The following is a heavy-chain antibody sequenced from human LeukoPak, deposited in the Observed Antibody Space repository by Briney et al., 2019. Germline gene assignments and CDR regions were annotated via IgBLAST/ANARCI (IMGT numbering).Heavy chain of an antibody. D-gene: IGHD2-2*02. CDR1: GYTFTSYG. J-gene: IGHJ6*02. Sequence: ASVKVSCKASGYTFTSYGISWVRQAPGQGLEWMGWISAYNGNTNYAQKLQGRVTTTTDTSTSTAYMELRSLRSDDTAVYYCARDGYCSSTSCYTGNYYYYYGMDVWGQGTTVTVSS. CDR3: ARDGYCSSTSCYTGNYYYYYGMDV. V-gene: IGHV1-18*01. CDR2: ISAYNGNT.